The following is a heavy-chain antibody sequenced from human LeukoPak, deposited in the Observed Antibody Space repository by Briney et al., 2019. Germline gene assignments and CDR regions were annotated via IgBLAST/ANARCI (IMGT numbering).Heavy chain of an antibody. CDR3: ASLPSPYCSSTSCHNWFDP. V-gene: IGHV3-30*04. J-gene: IGHJ5*02. CDR1: GFTFSSYA. Sequence: GGSRRLSCAASGFTFSSYAMHWVRQAPGKGLEWVAVISYDGSNKYYADSVKGRFTISRDNSKNTLYLQMNSLRAEDTAVYYCASLPSPYCSSTSCHNWFDPWGQGTLVTVSS. D-gene: IGHD2-2*01. CDR2: ISYDGSNK.